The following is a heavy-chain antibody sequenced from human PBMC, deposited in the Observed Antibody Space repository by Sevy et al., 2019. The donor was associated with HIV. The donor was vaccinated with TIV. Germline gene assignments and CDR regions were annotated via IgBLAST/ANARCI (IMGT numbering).Heavy chain of an antibody. CDR1: GFTFSDYY. D-gene: IGHD6-6*01. J-gene: IGHJ3*02. V-gene: IGHV3-11*01. CDR2: ISSSGSTI. CDR3: ARGSSSIGTIAFDI. Sequence: GGSLRLSCAASGFTFSDYYMSWIRQAPGKGLEWVSYISSSGSTIYYADSVKGRFTISRDNARNSLYLQMNSLRAEDTAVYYCARGSSSIGTIAFDIWGQGTMVTVSS.